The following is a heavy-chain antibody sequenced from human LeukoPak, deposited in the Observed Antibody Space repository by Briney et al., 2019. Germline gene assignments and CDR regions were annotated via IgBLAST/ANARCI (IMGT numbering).Heavy chain of an antibody. CDR2: IYYSGST. CDR3: ARGRCSGGSCYIFDY. CDR1: GGSISSGGYY. J-gene: IGHJ4*02. D-gene: IGHD2-15*01. Sequence: SQTLSPTCTVSGGSISSGGYYWSWIRQHPGKGLEWIGYIYYSGSTYYNPSLKSRVTISVDTSKNQFSLKLSSVTAADTAVYYCARGRCSGGSCYIFDYWGQGTLVTVSS. V-gene: IGHV4-31*03.